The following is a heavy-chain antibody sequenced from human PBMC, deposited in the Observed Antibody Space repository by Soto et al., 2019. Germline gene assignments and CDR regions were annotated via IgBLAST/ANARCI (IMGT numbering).Heavy chain of an antibody. D-gene: IGHD3-22*01. CDR3: ARARGSYSDGSGYHWPLDY. CDR1: GGSFSGDY. CDR2: INHSGST. J-gene: IGHJ4*02. V-gene: IGHV4-34*01. Sequence: SETLSLTCAVYGGSFSGDYWSWIRQPPGEGLGWIGEINHSGSTNYNPSLKSRVTISVDTSKNQFSLRLSSVTAADTAVYYCARARGSYSDGSGYHWPLDYWGQGTLVTVSS.